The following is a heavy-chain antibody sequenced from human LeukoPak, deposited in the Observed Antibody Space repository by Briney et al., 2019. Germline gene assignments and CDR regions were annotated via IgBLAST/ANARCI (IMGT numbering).Heavy chain of an antibody. J-gene: IGHJ4*02. Sequence: SETLSLTCAVYGGSFSGYYWSWIRQPPGKGLECIGEINHSGSTNYNPSLKSRVTISVDTSKNQFSLKLSSVTAADTAVYYCARGLKGVGYSYGLSNRVTYFDYWGQGTLVTVSS. D-gene: IGHD5-18*01. CDR1: GGSFSGYY. V-gene: IGHV4-34*01. CDR3: ARGLKGVGYSYGLSNRVTYFDY. CDR2: INHSGST.